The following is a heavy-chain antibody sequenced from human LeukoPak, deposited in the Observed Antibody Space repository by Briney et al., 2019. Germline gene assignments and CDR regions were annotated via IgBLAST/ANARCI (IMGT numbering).Heavy chain of an antibody. D-gene: IGHD3-10*01. CDR2: IIPIFGTA. V-gene: IGHV1-69*06. J-gene: IGHJ4*02. Sequence: ASVKVSCKASGGTFSSYAISWVRQAPGQGPEWMGGIIPIFGTANYAQTFQGRVTIIADKSTSTAYMELSSLRSEDTAVYYCARDGYYGSGSYFDYWGQGTLVTVSS. CDR1: GGTFSSYA. CDR3: ARDGYYGSGSYFDY.